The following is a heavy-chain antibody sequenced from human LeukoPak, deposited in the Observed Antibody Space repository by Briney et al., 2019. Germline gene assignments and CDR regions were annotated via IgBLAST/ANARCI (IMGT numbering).Heavy chain of an antibody. D-gene: IGHD2-15*01. J-gene: IGHJ4*02. CDR1: GGSISSYY. CDR2: IYYSGST. CDR3: ASNQRYCSGGSCYSNYFDY. V-gene: IGHV4-59*01. Sequence: SETLSLTCTVSGGSISSYYWSWIRQPPGKGLEWIGYIYYSGSTNYNPSLKSRVTISVDTSKNQFSLKLSSVTAADMAVYYCASNQRYCSGGSCYSNYFDYWGQGTLVTVSS.